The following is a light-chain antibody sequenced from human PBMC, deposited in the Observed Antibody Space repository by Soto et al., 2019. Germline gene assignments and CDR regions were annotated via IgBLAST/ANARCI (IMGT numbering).Light chain of an antibody. CDR2: GDG. J-gene: IGLJ3*02. CDR3: QAYDSSLGGWV. Sequence: QPVLTQPPSVSGAPGQRVTISCIGSSPNIGAGHDVHWYQQIPGDAPKLLISGDGNRPSGVPGRFSGSKSGTSASLAIAGLQAEDEADYYCQAYDSSLGGWVFGGGTKLTVL. V-gene: IGLV1-40*01. CDR1: SPNIGAGHD.